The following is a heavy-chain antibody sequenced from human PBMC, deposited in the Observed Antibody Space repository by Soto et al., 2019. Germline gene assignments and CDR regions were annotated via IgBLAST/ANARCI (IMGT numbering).Heavy chain of an antibody. CDR2: ISGGGGTT. V-gene: IGHV3-23*01. J-gene: IGHJ4*02. D-gene: IGHD3-22*01. CDR3: AKLGTYYFDSSGYYLFEY. Sequence: PGGSLRLSCAASGFTFSSYAMSWVRQAPGKGLEWVSVISGGGGTTYYAESVKGRFTISRDNSKKTVHLQMNSLRAEDTAVYYCAKLGTYYFDSSGYYLFEYWGQGTLVTVSS. CDR1: GFTFSSYA.